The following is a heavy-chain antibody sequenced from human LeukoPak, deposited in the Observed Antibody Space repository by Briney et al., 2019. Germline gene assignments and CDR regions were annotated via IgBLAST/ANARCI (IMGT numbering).Heavy chain of an antibody. J-gene: IGHJ4*02. V-gene: IGHV4-39*07. Sequence: SETLSLTCTVSGGSISSSSYYWGWIRQPPGKGLEWIGSIYYSGSTYYNPSLRSRVTISVDTSKNQFSLKLSSVTAADTAVYYCARGGNAARDYWGQGTLVTVSS. D-gene: IGHD6-6*01. CDR3: ARGGNAARDY. CDR2: IYYSGST. CDR1: GGSISSSSYY.